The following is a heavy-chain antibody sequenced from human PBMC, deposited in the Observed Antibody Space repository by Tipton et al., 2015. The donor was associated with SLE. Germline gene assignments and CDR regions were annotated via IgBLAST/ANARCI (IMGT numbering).Heavy chain of an antibody. Sequence: LSLTCAASGFTFSDYYMSWIRQAPGKGLEWVSYISSSGSTIYYADSVKGRFTISRDNAKNSLYLQMNSLRAEDTAVYYCARPGRQWLENAFDIWGQGTMVTVPS. CDR2: ISSSGSTI. CDR1: GFTFSDYY. D-gene: IGHD6-19*01. J-gene: IGHJ3*02. CDR3: ARPGRQWLENAFDI. V-gene: IGHV3-11*01.